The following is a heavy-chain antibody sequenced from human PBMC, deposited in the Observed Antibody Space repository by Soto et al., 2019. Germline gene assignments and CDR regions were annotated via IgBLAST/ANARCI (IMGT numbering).Heavy chain of an antibody. Sequence: ASVKVSCKASGYTFTGYYMHWVRQAPGQGLEWMGWINPNSGGTNYAQKFQGWVTMTRDTSISTAYMELSRLRSDDTAVYYCARVGPRDCSSTSCDYYYYGMDVWGQGTTVTVSS. D-gene: IGHD2-2*01. CDR3: ARVGPRDCSSTSCDYYYYGMDV. CDR1: GYTFTGYY. CDR2: INPNSGGT. J-gene: IGHJ6*02. V-gene: IGHV1-2*04.